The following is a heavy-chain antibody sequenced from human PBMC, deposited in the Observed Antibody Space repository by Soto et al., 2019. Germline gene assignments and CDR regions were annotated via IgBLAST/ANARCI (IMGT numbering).Heavy chain of an antibody. V-gene: IGHV4-59*01. Sequence: PSETLSHTCTVSGGSITSSYWSWIRRPPGKXLEWIAYIYDTGISGYTPSTSYNPSLKSRVTMSVDTSKSQFSLKLTSVTAADTAVYYCARGEDAFFYYGLDVWGQGITVTVSS. CDR2: IYDTGISGYTPST. CDR3: ARGEDAFFYYGLDV. J-gene: IGHJ6*02. CDR1: GGSITSSY.